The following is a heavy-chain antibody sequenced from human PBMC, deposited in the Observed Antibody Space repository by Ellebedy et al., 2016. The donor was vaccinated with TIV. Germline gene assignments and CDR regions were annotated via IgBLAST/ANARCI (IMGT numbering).Heavy chain of an antibody. D-gene: IGHD2-2*01. CDR3: ARDFHCTSNNCYERPSLYYFDS. CDR1: GGTFSRYA. J-gene: IGHJ4*02. V-gene: IGHV1-18*01. CDR2: IGTYSGHT. Sequence: AASVKVSCKASGGTFSRYAINWVRQAPGQGPEWMGWIGTYSGHTNYARKFQGRVTMTTDTFTSTAYMELRSLTSDDTAVYYCARDFHCTSNNCYERPSLYYFDSWGQGTLVTVSS.